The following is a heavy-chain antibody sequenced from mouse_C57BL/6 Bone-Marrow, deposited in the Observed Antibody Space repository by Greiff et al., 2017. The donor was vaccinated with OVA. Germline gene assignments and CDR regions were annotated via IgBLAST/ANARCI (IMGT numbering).Heavy chain of an antibody. V-gene: IGHV1-82*01. CDR1: GYAFSSSW. Sequence: QVQLQQSGPELVKPGASVKLSCKASGYAFSSSWMNWVKQRPGKGLEWIGRIYPGDGYTNYTGKFNGKATLTADKSSSTAYLQLSSLTSEDSAVYLCSRSPYMTTVGGVFDYWGQGTTLTVSS. CDR3: SRSPYMTTVGGVFDY. J-gene: IGHJ2*01. D-gene: IGHD1-1*01. CDR2: IYPGDGYT.